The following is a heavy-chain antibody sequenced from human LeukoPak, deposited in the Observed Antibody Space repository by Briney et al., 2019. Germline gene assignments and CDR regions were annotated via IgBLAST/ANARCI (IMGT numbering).Heavy chain of an antibody. D-gene: IGHD2-21*02. CDR3: ARGDDYNGMDV. CDR1: GFSFSTYS. Sequence: GGSLRLSCVASGFSFSTYSMNWVRQAPGKGLEWVSVIYSGGFTDYADSVRGRFTISRDNSKNTLYLQMNRLRADDTAVYYCARGDDYNGMDVWGQGTMGTVSS. V-gene: IGHV3-53*01. CDR2: IYSGGFT. J-gene: IGHJ6*02.